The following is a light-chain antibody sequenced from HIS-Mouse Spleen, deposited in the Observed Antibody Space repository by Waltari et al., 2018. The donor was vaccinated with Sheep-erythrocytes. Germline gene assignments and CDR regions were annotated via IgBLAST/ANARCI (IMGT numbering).Light chain of an antibody. V-gene: IGLV1-44*01. CDR3: AAWDDSLNGPV. CDR1: SSNIGSNT. J-gene: IGLJ3*02. CDR2: SNN. Sequence: QSVLTQPPSASGTPGQRVTISCSGSSSNIGSNTVNWYQQLPVTAPKLLIYSNNQLPSGVPDRFSGSKSGTSASLAISGLQSEDEADYYCAAWDDSLNGPVFGGGTKLTVL.